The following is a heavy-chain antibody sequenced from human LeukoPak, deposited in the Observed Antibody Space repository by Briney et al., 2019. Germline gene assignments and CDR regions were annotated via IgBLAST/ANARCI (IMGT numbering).Heavy chain of an antibody. J-gene: IGHJ4*02. CDR2: INPNSGST. CDR1: GYTCTGYY. Sequence: GASVKLSCKASGYTCTGYYMHWFRQAPGQRLERVVWINPNSGSTNYALKFQGSVTMTRDTSNITAYMELSRLRSDDTAVYYCARTGYDGVYYLDYWGQGTLVTVSS. V-gene: IGHV1-2*02. CDR3: ARTGYDGVYYLDY. D-gene: IGHD5-12*01.